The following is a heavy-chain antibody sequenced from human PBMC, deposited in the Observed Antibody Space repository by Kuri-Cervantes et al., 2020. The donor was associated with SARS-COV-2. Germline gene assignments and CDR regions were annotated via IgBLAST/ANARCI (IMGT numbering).Heavy chain of an antibody. Sequence: GGSLRLSCKASGYTLTSYGISWVRQAPGQGLEWMGWLSAYNGNTNYAQKLQGRVTMTTDTSTSTAYMELRSLRSDDTAVYYCARLSGFLYSSGWDDHWGQGTLVTVSS. D-gene: IGHD6-19*01. CDR2: LSAYNGNT. V-gene: IGHV1-18*01. CDR1: GYTLTSYG. J-gene: IGHJ4*02. CDR3: ARLSGFLYSSGWDDH.